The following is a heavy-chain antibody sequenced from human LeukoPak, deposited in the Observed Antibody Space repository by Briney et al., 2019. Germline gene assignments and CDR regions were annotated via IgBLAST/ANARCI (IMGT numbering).Heavy chain of an antibody. Sequence: GGSLRLSCAASGFTLSSYGMHWVRQAPGKGLEWVAVISYDGSNKYYADSVKGRFTISRDNSKNTLYLQMNSLRAEDTAVYYCAKDSSGWYFDYWGQGTLVTVSS. CDR3: AKDSSGWYFDY. CDR1: GFTLSSYG. CDR2: ISYDGSNK. J-gene: IGHJ4*02. V-gene: IGHV3-30*18. D-gene: IGHD6-19*01.